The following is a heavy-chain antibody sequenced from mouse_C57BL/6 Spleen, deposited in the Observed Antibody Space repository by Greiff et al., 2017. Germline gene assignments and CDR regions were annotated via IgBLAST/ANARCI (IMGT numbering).Heavy chain of an antibody. D-gene: IGHD2-4*01. CDR2: IYPRDGST. V-gene: IGHV1-78*01. Sequence: QVQLQQSDAELVKPGASVKISCKVSGYTFTDHTIHWMKQRPEQGLEWIGYIYPRDGSTKYNEKFKGKATLTADKSSSTAYMQLNSLTSEDSAVYFCAIPYYDYDEGDYYAMDYWGQGTSVTVSS. J-gene: IGHJ4*01. CDR3: AIPYYDYDEGDYYAMDY. CDR1: GYTFTDHT.